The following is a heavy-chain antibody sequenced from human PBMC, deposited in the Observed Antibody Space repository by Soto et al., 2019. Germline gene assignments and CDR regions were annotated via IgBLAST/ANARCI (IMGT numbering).Heavy chain of an antibody. V-gene: IGHV1-18*01. Sequence: QVQLVQSGAEVKKPGASVKVSCKASGYSFTSYGVSWVRQAPGQGLERMGWISAYSGNTNYAQNFQGRVTMTTDTSTTTAYLELRSLRSDDTAVYYCARTKWTDGWDFDYWGQGTPITVSS. CDR3: ARTKWTDGWDFDY. J-gene: IGHJ4*02. CDR2: ISAYSGNT. D-gene: IGHD1-26*01. CDR1: GYSFTSYG.